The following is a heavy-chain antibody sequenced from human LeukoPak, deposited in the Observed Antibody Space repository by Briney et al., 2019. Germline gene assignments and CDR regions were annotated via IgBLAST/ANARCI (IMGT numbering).Heavy chain of an antibody. CDR1: GFTFSSYA. Sequence: TGGSLRLSCAASGFTFSSYAMSWVRQAPGKGLEWVSAISGSGGSTYYADSVKGRFTISRDNSKNTLYLQMNSLRAEDTAVYYCARDAFYHDNSDYYEDVFDSWGQGTMVTVSS. CDR2: ISGSGGST. CDR3: ARDAFYHDNSDYYEDVFDS. J-gene: IGHJ3*02. D-gene: IGHD3-22*01. V-gene: IGHV3-23*01.